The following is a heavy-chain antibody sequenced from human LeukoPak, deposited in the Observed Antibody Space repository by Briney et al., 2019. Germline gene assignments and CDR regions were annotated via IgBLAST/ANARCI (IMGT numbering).Heavy chain of an antibody. D-gene: IGHD1-26*01. Sequence: GESLKTSCKGSGYSCTSYWIGWVRQMPGKGLEWIGIIYPGDSDTRYSPSFQGQVTISADKSISTAYLQWSSLKASDTAMYYCARRRDLYSGSYYPFDYWGQGTLVTVSS. CDR2: IYPGDSDT. V-gene: IGHV5-51*01. CDR3: ARRRDLYSGSYYPFDY. J-gene: IGHJ4*02. CDR1: GYSCTSYW.